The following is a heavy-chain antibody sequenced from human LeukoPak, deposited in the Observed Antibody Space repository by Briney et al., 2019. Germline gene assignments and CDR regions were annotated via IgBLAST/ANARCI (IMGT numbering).Heavy chain of an antibody. Sequence: PSETLSLTCIVSGDSINNKTYYWGWIRQPPGKGLEWIGYIYHSGSTYYNPSLKSRVTISVDRSKNQFSLKLSSVTAADTAVYYCARAPPYYDILTGSRWFDPWGQGTLVTVSS. J-gene: IGHJ5*02. V-gene: IGHV4-30-2*01. CDR2: IYHSGST. D-gene: IGHD3-9*01. CDR1: GDSINNKTYY. CDR3: ARAPPYYDILTGSRWFDP.